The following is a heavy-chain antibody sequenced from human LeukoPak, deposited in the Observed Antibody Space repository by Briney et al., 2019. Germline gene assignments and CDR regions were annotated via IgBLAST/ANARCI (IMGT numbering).Heavy chain of an antibody. D-gene: IGHD6-6*01. CDR1: GVSISSYY. CDR3: TTIEYSSSIVY. J-gene: IGHJ4*02. V-gene: IGHV4-59*12. Sequence: PSETLSLTCTVSGVSISSYYWNWIRQPPGKGLEWIGYIYYSGSTSYNPSLKSRGTISVDTSKNQFSLRLSSVTAADTAVYYCTTIEYSSSIVYWGQGTLVTVSS. CDR2: IYYSGST.